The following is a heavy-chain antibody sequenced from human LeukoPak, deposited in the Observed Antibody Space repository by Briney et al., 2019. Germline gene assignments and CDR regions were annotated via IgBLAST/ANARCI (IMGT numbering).Heavy chain of an antibody. CDR1: GFTFTTYA. CDR2: ISGTGDTT. CDR3: ARDSYGSGSYYRIDY. D-gene: IGHD3-10*01. J-gene: IGHJ4*02. Sequence: GGSLRLSCSASGFTFTTYAMTWVRQPPGKGLEWVSGISGTGDTTSYADSVKGRFTISRDNAKNSLYLQMNSLRAEDTAVYYCARDSYGSGSYYRIDYWGQGTLVTVSS. V-gene: IGHV3-23*01.